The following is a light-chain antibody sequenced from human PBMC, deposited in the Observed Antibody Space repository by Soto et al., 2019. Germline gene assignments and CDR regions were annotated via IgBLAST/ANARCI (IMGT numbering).Light chain of an antibody. V-gene: IGKV1-5*03. CDR2: KAS. CDR3: EKYNSYPWT. Sequence: DIQMTQSPSTLSASVADRVTITCRASQSINTWLSWFQQKPGKAPKFLLYKASSLSSGAPSRFSVSGSGTEFTITIISLQPDDFSTYFCEKYNSYPWTFGNRTKVEIK. CDR1: QSINTW. J-gene: IGKJ1*01.